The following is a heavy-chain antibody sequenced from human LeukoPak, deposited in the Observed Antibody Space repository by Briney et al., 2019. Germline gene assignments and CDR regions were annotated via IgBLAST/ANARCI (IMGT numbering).Heavy chain of an antibody. V-gene: IGHV3-23*01. CDR2: ISGSGGST. CDR1: GFIFSNAW. Sequence: PGGSLRLSCAASGFIFSNAWMSWVRQAPGKGLEWVSAISGSGGSTYYADSVKGRFTISRDNSKNTLYLQMNSLRAEDTAVYYCAKPARRYYYGSGSLNFDYWGQGTLVTVSS. D-gene: IGHD3-10*01. CDR3: AKPARRYYYGSGSLNFDY. J-gene: IGHJ4*02.